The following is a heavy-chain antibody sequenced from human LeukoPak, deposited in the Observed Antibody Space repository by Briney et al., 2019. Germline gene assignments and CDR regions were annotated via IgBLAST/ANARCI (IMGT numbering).Heavy chain of an antibody. Sequence: GGSLRLSCTTSGFTFSNFGMHWVRQAPGKGLEWVAVISYDGPNKYYADSVKGRFTISRDNTKNTLFLQMNSLRAEDTAVYYCAKEVRGDAFDIWGQGTMVTVSS. J-gene: IGHJ3*02. V-gene: IGHV3-30*18. CDR1: GFTFSNFG. CDR2: ISYDGPNK. CDR3: AKEVRGDAFDI. D-gene: IGHD3-16*01.